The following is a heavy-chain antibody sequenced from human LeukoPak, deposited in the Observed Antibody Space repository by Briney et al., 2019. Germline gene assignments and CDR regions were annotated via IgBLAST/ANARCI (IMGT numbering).Heavy chain of an antibody. D-gene: IGHD6-6*01. CDR3: AKTGLYSSSSRGYFDY. V-gene: IGHV3-23*01. CDR1: GFTFSNYV. CDR2: ISGSGITT. Sequence: GGSLRLSCAASGFTFSNYVMGWVRQPPGEGLQWVSVISGSGITTYYARPVKGRFTISRDNSKNTLYLQMNNLRAEDTAIYYCAKTGLYSSSSRGYFDYWGQGTLVTVSS. J-gene: IGHJ4*02.